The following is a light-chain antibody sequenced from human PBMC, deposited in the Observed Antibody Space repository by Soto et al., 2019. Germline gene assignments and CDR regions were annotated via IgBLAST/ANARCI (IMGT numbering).Light chain of an antibody. CDR1: QSISSW. Sequence: DIQMAQCAWTLSASVGDRVTITCRARQSISSWLAWYQQKLGRAPRLLIYDASSLESGVPSRFSGSGYGTEVNLTISSLQPDDFATYYCQQNNTYSSRTCGGGTKVDIK. V-gene: IGKV1-5*01. CDR2: DAS. CDR3: QQNNTYSSRT. J-gene: IGKJ4*01.